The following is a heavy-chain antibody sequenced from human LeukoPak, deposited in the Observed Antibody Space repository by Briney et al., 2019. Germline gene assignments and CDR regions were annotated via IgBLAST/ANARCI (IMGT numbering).Heavy chain of an antibody. CDR3: ATDGYDFDH. CDR1: GFSFDNYA. J-gene: IGHJ4*02. D-gene: IGHD5-24*01. Sequence: GRSLRLSCTGSGFSFDNYAIDWVRRAPGKGLDWVAGVTYDGSREFYADSVKGRFTISRDNSRNTLYLQMNSLTDEDTALYYCATDGYDFDHWGQGTLVIVSS. CDR2: VTYDGSRE. V-gene: IGHV3-30*03.